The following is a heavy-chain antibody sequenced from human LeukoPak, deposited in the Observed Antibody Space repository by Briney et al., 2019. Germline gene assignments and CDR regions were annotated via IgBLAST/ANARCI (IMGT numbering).Heavy chain of an antibody. J-gene: IGHJ6*03. D-gene: IGHD2-21*02. CDR1: GYSIGTGYY. V-gene: IGHV4-38-2*02. Sequence: SETLSLTCTVSGYSIGTGYYWDWIRQPPGKGLEWIGTFYHSGSTNYNPSLKSRVTISVDTSKNQFSLKLSSVTAADTAVYYCARGKGVLGNVVVTASYYYMDVWGKGTTVTVSS. CDR3: ARGKGVLGNVVVTASYYYMDV. CDR2: FYHSGST.